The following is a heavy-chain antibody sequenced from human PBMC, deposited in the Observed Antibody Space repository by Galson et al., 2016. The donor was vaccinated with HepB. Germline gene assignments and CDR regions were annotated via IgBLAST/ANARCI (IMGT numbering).Heavy chain of an antibody. CDR3: ARDGLNFYYGSGIHYLGSHGMDV. Sequence: SLRLSCAASGFSFSNYWMIWVRQAPGKGLEWVANIKQDGSEKYYVDSVKGRFTISRDNAKNSLYLQMNSLRAEDTAVYYCARDGLNFYYGSGIHYLGSHGMDVWGQGTTVTVSS. CDR2: IKQDGSEK. D-gene: IGHD3-10*01. CDR1: GFSFSNYW. V-gene: IGHV3-7*01. J-gene: IGHJ6*02.